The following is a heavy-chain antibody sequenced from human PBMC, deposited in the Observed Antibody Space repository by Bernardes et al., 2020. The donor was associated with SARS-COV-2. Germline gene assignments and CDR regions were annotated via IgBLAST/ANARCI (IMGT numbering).Heavy chain of an antibody. CDR2: TIPIFGAA. V-gene: IGHV1-69*13. D-gene: IGHD3-3*01. CDR1: GGTFSSSS. J-gene: IGHJ5*02. Sequence: SMKVSCRAAGGTFSSSSISWVRQAPGQGLEWIGRTIPIFGAANYAQKFQDRVTSSADESTGTAYMELTSLRSEDTAVYYCAGDSSGGLRLLEWQGFETWGQGTLVTVSS. CDR3: AGDSSGGLRLLEWQGFET.